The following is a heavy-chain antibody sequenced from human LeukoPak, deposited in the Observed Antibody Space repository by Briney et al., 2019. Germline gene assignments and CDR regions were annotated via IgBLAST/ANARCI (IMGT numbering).Heavy chain of an antibody. CDR3: ATSQTKYSSSSSLDY. CDR1: GYTLTELS. Sequence: ASVKVSCKVSGYTLTELSMHWVRQAPGKGLEWMGGFDPEDGETIYAQKFQGRVTMTEDTSTDAAYMELGSLRSEDTAVYYCATSQTKYSSSSSLDYWGQGTLVTVSS. CDR2: FDPEDGET. V-gene: IGHV1-24*01. J-gene: IGHJ4*02. D-gene: IGHD6-6*01.